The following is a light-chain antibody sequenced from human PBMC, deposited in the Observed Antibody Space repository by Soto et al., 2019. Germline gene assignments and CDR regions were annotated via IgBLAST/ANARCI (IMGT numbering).Light chain of an antibody. V-gene: IGKV3D-7*01. CDR3: QQRSNWPPG. J-gene: IGKJ5*01. Sequence: EVVLTQSPATLSLSPWEGATLSCRVSQSISSSYLSWYQQRPGQAPRLLIYGASTRATGIPARFSGSGRGSGTDFTLTISSLEPEDFAVYYCQQRSNWPPGFGHGTRLEIK. CDR1: QSISSSY. CDR2: GAS.